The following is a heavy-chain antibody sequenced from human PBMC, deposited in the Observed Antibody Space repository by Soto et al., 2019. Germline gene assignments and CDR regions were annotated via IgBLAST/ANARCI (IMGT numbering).Heavy chain of an antibody. J-gene: IGHJ4*02. V-gene: IGHV1-18*01. CDR1: GYSFTSYG. D-gene: IGHD5-12*01. CDR2: ISAYNGNT. CDR3: ARLRRDVVATMLFDY. Sequence: ASVRVSCKASGYSFTSYGISWVRQAPGQGLEWMGWISAYNGNTNYAQKLQGRVTMTTDTSTSTDYMELRSLRSDDTAVYYCARLRRDVVATMLFDYWGQGTLVTVSS.